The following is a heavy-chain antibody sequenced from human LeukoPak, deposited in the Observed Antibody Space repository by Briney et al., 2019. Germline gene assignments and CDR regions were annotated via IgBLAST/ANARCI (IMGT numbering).Heavy chain of an antibody. D-gene: IGHD2-2*01. J-gene: IGHJ2*01. V-gene: IGHV5-51*01. CDR3: ARQPGMTAKSWYFDL. CDR2: IHPGDSHT. Sequence: KSGESLQISCEGSGYTFTKYWIGWVRQLPGKGLEWMGIIHPGDSHTCYSPSFQGQVTISADKSISMAYLQWSSLKASDTAMYFCARQPGMTAKSWYFDLWGRGTLVTVSS. CDR1: GYTFTKYW.